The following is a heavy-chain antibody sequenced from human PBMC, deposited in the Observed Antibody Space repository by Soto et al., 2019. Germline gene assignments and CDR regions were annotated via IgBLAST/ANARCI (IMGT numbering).Heavy chain of an antibody. CDR1: GFSLSTSGVG. CDR3: ARTTGYRSSWTFDH. J-gene: IGHJ4*02. CDR2: IYWDDDK. V-gene: IGHV2-5*02. D-gene: IGHD6-13*01. Sequence: SGPTLVNPTQTLTLTCTFSGFSLSTSGVGVGWIRQPPGKALEWLALIYWDDDKRYSPSLKSRLTITKDTSKNQVVLTMTNMDPVDTATYFCARTTGYRSSWTFDHWGQGTLVTVSS.